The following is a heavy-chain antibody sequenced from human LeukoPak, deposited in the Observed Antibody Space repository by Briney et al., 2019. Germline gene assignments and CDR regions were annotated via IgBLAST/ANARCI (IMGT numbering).Heavy chain of an antibody. V-gene: IGHV1-3*01. CDR1: GYTFTSYA. Sequence: ASVKVSCKASGYTFTSYAMHWVRQAPGQRLEWMGWINAGNGNTKYSQNFQGRVTITRDTSASTAYMELSSLKSEDTAVYYCARDRRGYSYGFFDYWGQGTLVTVSS. J-gene: IGHJ4*02. CDR2: INAGNGNT. CDR3: ARDRRGYSYGFFDY. D-gene: IGHD5-18*01.